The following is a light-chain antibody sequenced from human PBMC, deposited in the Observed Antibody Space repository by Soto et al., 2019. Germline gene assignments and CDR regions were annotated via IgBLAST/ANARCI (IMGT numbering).Light chain of an antibody. V-gene: IGKV3-20*01. CDR1: QSVSSSY. CDR3: QQYGSSLWT. J-gene: IGKJ1*01. Sequence: EIVLTPSPGTLSLSSGESATLSCRASQSVSSSYLAWYQQKPGQAPRLLIYGASSRATGIPDMFSGCGSGTDFTLTIRRLEPEDLAVYDCQQYGSSLWTFGLGTTGAIK. CDR2: GAS.